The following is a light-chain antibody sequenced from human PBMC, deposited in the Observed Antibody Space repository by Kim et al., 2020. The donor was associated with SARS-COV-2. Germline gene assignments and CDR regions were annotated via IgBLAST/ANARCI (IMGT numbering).Light chain of an antibody. CDR1: QSVSNTY. J-gene: IGKJ2*01. V-gene: IGKV3-20*01. Sequence: EIVLTQSPGTLSLSPGERVTLSCRASQSVSNTYLAWYQHKPGQAPRLLIYGASSRATGIPDRFSGSGSGTDFTLTISRLEPEDFAVYYCNEYGSPFGQGTKLVI. CDR3: NEYGSP. CDR2: GAS.